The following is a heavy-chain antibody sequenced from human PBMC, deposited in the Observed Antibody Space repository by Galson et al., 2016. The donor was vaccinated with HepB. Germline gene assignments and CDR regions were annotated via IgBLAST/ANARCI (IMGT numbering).Heavy chain of an antibody. CDR3: ARVRSGYSGYANPYYYGMDV. CDR2: TYYRSKWYN. D-gene: IGHD5-12*01. J-gene: IGHJ6*02. V-gene: IGHV6-1*01. Sequence: CAISGDSVSSHSATWNWIRQSPSRGLEWLGRTYYRSKWYNDYALSVKSRITINPDTSENQFSLQLNSVTPEDTAVYDCARVRSGYSGYANPYYYGMDVWGQGTTVTVSS. CDR1: GDSVSSHSAT.